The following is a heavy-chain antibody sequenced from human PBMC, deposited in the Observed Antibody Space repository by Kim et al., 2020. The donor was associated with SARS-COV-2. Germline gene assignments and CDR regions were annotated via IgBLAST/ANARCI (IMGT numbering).Heavy chain of an antibody. J-gene: IGHJ4*02. CDR3: ARARGTMVVTATNFDY. Sequence: LKSRVTIAVETSKNQFSRKLSSVTAADTAVYYCARARGTMVVTATNFDYWGQGTLVTVSS. D-gene: IGHD2-21*02. V-gene: IGHV4-34*01.